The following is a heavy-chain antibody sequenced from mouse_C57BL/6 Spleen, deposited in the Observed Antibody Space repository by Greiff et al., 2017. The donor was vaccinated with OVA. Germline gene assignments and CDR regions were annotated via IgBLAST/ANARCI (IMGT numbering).Heavy chain of an antibody. CDR1: GYTFTDYY. J-gene: IGHJ4*01. V-gene: IGHV1-26*01. Sequence: VQLQQSGPELVKPGASVKISCKASGYTFTDYYMNWVKQSHGKSLEWIGDINPNNGGTSYNQKFKGKATLTVDKSSSTAYMELRSLTSEDSAVYYCARGGGDYWGQGTSVTVSS. CDR3: ARGGGDY. CDR2: INPNNGGT.